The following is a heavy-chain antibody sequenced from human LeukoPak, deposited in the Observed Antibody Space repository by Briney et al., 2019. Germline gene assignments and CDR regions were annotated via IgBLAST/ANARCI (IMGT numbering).Heavy chain of an antibody. CDR3: ARINDYGDSSRPSSYNWFDP. J-gene: IGHJ5*02. Sequence: GGSLRLSCAASGFTFSSYWMSWVRQAPGKGLEWVANIKQDGSEKYYVDSVKGRFTISRDNAKNSLYLQMNSLRAEDTAVYYCARINDYGDSSRPSSYNWFDPWGQGSLVTVSS. V-gene: IGHV3-7*01. CDR1: GFTFSSYW. D-gene: IGHD4-17*01. CDR2: IKQDGSEK.